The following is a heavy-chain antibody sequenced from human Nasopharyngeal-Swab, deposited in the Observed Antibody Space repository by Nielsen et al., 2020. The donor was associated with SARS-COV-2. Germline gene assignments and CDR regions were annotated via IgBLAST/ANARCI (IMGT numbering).Heavy chain of an antibody. CDR3: ARVSRYYYMDV. J-gene: IGHJ6*03. Sequence: RQAPGKGLEWIGYIYYSGSTYYNPSLKSRVTISVDTSTNQFSLKLSSVTAADTAVYYCARVSRYYYMDVWGKGTTVTVSS. V-gene: IGHV4-31*02. CDR2: IYYSGST.